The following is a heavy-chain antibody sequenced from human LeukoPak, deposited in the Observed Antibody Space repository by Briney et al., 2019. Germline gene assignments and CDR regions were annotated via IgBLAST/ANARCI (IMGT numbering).Heavy chain of an antibody. J-gene: IGHJ4*02. CDR2: ISPYNGYT. V-gene: IGHV1-18*01. D-gene: IGHD1-26*01. Sequence: ASVKVSCKASGYTFTSYGIGWVRQAPGQGLEWMGWISPYNGYTKYAESLQGRVTMTTDTSTSTAYMELRSLRSDDTAMYYCARVGASYDGLIDYWGQGTRVTVSS. CDR1: GYTFTSYG. CDR3: ARVGASYDGLIDY.